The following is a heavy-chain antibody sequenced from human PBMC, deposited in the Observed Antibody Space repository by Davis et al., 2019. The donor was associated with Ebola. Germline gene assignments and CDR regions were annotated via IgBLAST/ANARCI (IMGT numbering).Heavy chain of an antibody. CDR3: ATRSPYYYDSSGYYHF. J-gene: IGHJ3*01. Sequence: ASVKVSCKASGYTFTDYWLHWVRQAPGQGLEWMGWISAYNGNTNYAQKLQGRVTMTTDTSTSTAYMELRSLRSDDTAVYYCATRSPYYYDSSGYYHFWGQGTMVTVSS. CDR2: ISAYNGNT. V-gene: IGHV1-18*04. CDR1: GYTFTDYW. D-gene: IGHD3-22*01.